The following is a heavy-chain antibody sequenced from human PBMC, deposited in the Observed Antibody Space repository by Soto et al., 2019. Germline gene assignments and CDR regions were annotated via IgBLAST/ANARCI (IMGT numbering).Heavy chain of an antibody. Sequence: PGGSLRLSCAASGFTFNNYGIHWVRQAPGKGLEWVAVISYDGSNKYYADSVKGRFAISRDNSENTLYLQMNSLRAEDTAVYYCAKGGIVATIWNYFDFWGQGTPVTVSS. D-gene: IGHD5-12*01. V-gene: IGHV3-30*18. CDR1: GFTFNNYG. J-gene: IGHJ4*02. CDR3: AKGGIVATIWNYFDF. CDR2: ISYDGSNK.